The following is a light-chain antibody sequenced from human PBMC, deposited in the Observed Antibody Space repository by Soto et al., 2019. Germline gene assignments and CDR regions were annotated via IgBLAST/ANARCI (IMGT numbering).Light chain of an antibody. CDR2: GAS. Sequence: EIVLTQSPGTLSLSPGERAILSCRASQSINNRYLAWDQQMPGRAPRLLIHGASSRAAGIPDRFSGSGSWTDFTLTINRLEPEDFAVYYCHHYDNSPPFPFGPGTTVDV. V-gene: IGKV3-20*01. J-gene: IGKJ3*01. CDR1: QSINNRY. CDR3: HHYDNSPPFP.